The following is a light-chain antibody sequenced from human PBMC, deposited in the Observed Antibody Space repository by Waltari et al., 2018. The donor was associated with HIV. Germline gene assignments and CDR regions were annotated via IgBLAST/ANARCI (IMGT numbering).Light chain of an antibody. V-gene: IGLV2-8*01. CDR1: SSDVGAYKY. CDR3: TSYGGSNNVL. CDR2: EVS. J-gene: IGLJ2*01. Sequence: QSALTQPPSASGSPGQSVTISCTGTSSDVGAYKYVPWYQQHPGKAPKLVICEVSKRPSGVPDRFSGSKSGNTASLTVSGLQAEDEADYYCTSYGGSNNVLFGGGTKLTVL.